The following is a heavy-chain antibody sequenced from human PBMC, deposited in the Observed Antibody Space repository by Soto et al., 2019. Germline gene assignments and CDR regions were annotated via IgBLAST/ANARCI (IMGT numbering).Heavy chain of an antibody. D-gene: IGHD3-3*01. CDR2: ISYDSDTI. CDR1: GFTFGTYS. CDR3: ARLYYDYV. V-gene: IGHV3-48*02. Sequence: PGGSLRLSCAVSGFTFGTYSMNWVRQAAGKGLGWIAYISYDSDTIQYADSVKGRFTISRDNAKNSLYLQMNSLRDEDTAVYYCARLYYDYVWGQGTTVTVSS. J-gene: IGHJ6*02.